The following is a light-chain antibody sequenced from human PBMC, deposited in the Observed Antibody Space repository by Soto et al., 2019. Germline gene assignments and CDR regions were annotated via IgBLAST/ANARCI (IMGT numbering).Light chain of an antibody. J-gene: IGKJ5*01. V-gene: IGKV1-5*03. CDR2: RTS. Sequence: DIQMTQSPSTLSASVGDRVTVTCRASQSLSGWLAWYQQKSGKAPKLLIHRTSSLESGVPSRFSGSGSGTEFTLTISNLQPDDFATYYCQQYHTYITFGQGTRLEI. CDR1: QSLSGW. CDR3: QQYHTYIT.